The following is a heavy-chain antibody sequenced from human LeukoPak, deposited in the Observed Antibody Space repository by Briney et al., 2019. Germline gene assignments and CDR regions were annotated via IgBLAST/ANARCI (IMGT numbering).Heavy chain of an antibody. CDR2: IYYSGST. CDR1: GGSISSYY. CDR3: ARGGEGGNYYMDV. V-gene: IGHV4-59*08. D-gene: IGHD3-16*01. Sequence: SETLSLTCTVSGGSISSYYWSWIRQPPGKGLEWIGYIYYSGSTNYNPSLKSRVTISVDTSKNQFSLKLSSVTAADTAVYYCARGGEGGNYYMDVWGKGTTVTVSS. J-gene: IGHJ6*03.